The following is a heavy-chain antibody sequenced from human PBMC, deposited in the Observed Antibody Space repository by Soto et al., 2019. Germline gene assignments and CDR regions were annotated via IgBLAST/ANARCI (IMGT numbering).Heavy chain of an antibody. V-gene: IGHV5-10-1*01. Sequence: PGECLKISCKGSGYSFAGDWITWVRQKPGKGLEWMGRIDPSDSQTYYSPSFRGHVTISVTKSITTVFLQWSSLRASDTAMYYCARQIYDSDTGPNFQYYFDSWGQGTPVTVSS. CDR1: GYSFAGDW. D-gene: IGHD3-22*01. J-gene: IGHJ4*02. CDR2: IDPSDSQT. CDR3: ARQIYDSDTGPNFQYYFDS.